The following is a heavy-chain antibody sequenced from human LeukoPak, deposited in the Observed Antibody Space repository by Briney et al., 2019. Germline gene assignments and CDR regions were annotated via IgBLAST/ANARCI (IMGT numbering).Heavy chain of an antibody. J-gene: IGHJ4*02. Sequence: SETLSLTCTVSGGSISSHYWSWIRQPPGKGLEWIGYIYYSGSTNYNPSLKSRVTISVDTSKNQFSLKLSSVTAADTALYYCAKDDYDILTGIDYWGQGTLVTVSS. CDR3: AKDDYDILTGIDY. D-gene: IGHD3-9*01. V-gene: IGHV4-59*11. CDR2: IYYSGST. CDR1: GGSISSHY.